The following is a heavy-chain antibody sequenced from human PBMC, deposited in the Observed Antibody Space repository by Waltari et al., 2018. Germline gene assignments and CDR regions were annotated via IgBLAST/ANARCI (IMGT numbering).Heavy chain of an antibody. CDR3: VRLRASLTGFGPYGLDV. D-gene: IGHD3-9*01. CDR1: QYTLTEYA. V-gene: IGHV7-4-1*02. CDR2: INTNTGNP. J-gene: IGHJ6*02. Sequence: QGQLAQSGSELKKPGASVKISCKASQYTLTEYAMNWGRQAPGQGPEWMGWINTNTGNPSYAQGFTGRFVFSLDTSVSTAYLEISGLKAEDTAVYYCVRLRASLTGFGPYGLDVWGQGTTVTVSS.